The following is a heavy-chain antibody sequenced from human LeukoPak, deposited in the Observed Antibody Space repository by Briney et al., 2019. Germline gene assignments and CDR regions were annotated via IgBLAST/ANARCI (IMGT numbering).Heavy chain of an antibody. D-gene: IGHD5-18*01. CDR2: IYYSGST. Sequence: SETLSLTCTVSGGSISSSSYYWGWIRQPPGKGLEWIGYIYYSGSTYYNPSLKSRVTISVDTSKNQFSLKLSSVTAADTAVYYCAREDTAMVLDYWGQGTLVTVSS. CDR3: AREDTAMVLDY. V-gene: IGHV4-30-4*08. CDR1: GGSISSSSYY. J-gene: IGHJ4*02.